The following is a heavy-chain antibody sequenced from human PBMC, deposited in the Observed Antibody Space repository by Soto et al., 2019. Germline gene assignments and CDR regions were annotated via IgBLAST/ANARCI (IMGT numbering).Heavy chain of an antibody. V-gene: IGHV3-72*01. J-gene: IGHJ1*01. CDR1: GFTFSDHY. Sequence: EVQLVESGGGLVQPGGSLRLSCAASGFTFSDHYMDWLRQAPGKGLEWVGRTRHKNERSTTAYAASVKGRITISRDASTYSRALQMNGLKTEDAATYDCGVWIAGVGCWGQGTLVTVAA. D-gene: IGHD6-13*01. CDR2: TRHKNERSTT. CDR3: GVWIAGVGC.